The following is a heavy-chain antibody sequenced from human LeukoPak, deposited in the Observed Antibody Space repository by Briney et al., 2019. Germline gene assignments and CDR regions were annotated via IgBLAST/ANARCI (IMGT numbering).Heavy chain of an antibody. J-gene: IGHJ4*02. CDR3: AKAPIVVVTANDYYFDY. V-gene: IGHV3-23*01. CDR2: ISGSGGST. D-gene: IGHD2-21*02. Sequence: GGSLRLSCAASGFTFSSYAMSWVRQAPGKGLEWVSAISGSGGSTYYADSVKGRFTISRDNSKNTLYLQMNSLRAEDTAVYYCAKAPIVVVTANDYYFDYWGQGTLVTASS. CDR1: GFTFSSYA.